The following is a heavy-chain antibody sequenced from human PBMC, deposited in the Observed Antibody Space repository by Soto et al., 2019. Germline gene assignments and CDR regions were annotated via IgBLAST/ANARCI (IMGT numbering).Heavy chain of an antibody. Sequence: GGSLRLSCAASGFTFDDYAMHWVRQAPGKGLEWVSGISWNSGSIGYADSVKGRFTISRDNAKNSLYLQMNSLRAEDTALYYCAKDLVLSKFFGGMDVWGQGTTVTVSS. CDR2: ISWNSGSI. D-gene: IGHD3-16*02. CDR3: AKDLVLSKFFGGMDV. CDR1: GFTFDDYA. V-gene: IGHV3-9*01. J-gene: IGHJ6*02.